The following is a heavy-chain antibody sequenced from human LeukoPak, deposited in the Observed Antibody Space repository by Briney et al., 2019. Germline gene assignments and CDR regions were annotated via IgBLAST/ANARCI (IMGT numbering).Heavy chain of an antibody. CDR3: ARFRSIDIVVVPAAMSRNNWFDP. CDR1: GGSFSGYY. V-gene: IGHV4-34*01. Sequence: ASETLSLTCAVYGGSFSGYYWSWIRQPPGKGLEWIGEINHSGSTNYNPSLKSRVTISVDTSKNQFSLKLSSVTAADTAVYYCARFRSIDIVVVPAAMSRNNWFDPWGQGTLVTVSS. CDR2: INHSGST. D-gene: IGHD2-2*01. J-gene: IGHJ5*02.